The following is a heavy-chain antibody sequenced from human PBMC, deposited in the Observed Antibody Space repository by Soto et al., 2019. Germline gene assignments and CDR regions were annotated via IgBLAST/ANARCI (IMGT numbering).Heavy chain of an antibody. CDR1: GGTFNIYN. CDR2: ILPIFGTT. J-gene: IGHJ6*02. D-gene: IGHD7-27*01. CDR3: ARDETGDSYYYYYGMDV. Sequence: QVQLVQSGAEVKKPGSSVKVSCKASGGTFNIYNINWVRQAPEQGLEWMGGILPIFGTTNYAQRFQGRLTIIADYSTSTAYMELSSLRSEDTAVYYCARDETGDSYYYYYGMDVWGQGTTVTVTS. V-gene: IGHV1-69*01.